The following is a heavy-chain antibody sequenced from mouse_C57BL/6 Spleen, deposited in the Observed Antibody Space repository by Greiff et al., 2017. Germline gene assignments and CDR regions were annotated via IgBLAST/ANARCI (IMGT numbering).Heavy chain of an antibody. Sequence: VKLQQPGAELVKPGASVKLSCKASGYTFTSYWMPWVKPRPGPGLEWIGMIHPNSGSTNYNEKFKSKATLTVDKASSTAYMQLSSLTSEDSAVYYCARGEYYGPFAYWGQGTLVTVSA. J-gene: IGHJ3*01. CDR1: GYTFTSYW. CDR2: IHPNSGST. CDR3: ARGEYYGPFAY. D-gene: IGHD2-3*01. V-gene: IGHV1-64*01.